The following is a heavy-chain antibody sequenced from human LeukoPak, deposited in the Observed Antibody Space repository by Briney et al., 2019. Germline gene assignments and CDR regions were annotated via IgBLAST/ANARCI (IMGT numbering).Heavy chain of an antibody. V-gene: IGHV3-11*01. D-gene: IGHD2-15*01. CDR2: ISSSGSTI. CDR3: AREPGYCSGGSCRYQGYWYFDL. CDR1: GFTFSDYY. Sequence: GGSLRLSCAASGFTFSDYYMSWIRQAPGKGLEWVSYISSSGSTIYYAGSVKGRFTISRDNAKNSLYLQMNSLRAEDTAVYYCAREPGYCSGGSCRYQGYWYFDLWGRGTLVTVSS. J-gene: IGHJ2*01.